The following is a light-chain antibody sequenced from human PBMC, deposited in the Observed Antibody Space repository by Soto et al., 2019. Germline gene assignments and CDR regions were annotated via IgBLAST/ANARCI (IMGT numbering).Light chain of an antibody. CDR2: GGS. J-gene: IGLJ2*01. CDR3: CSYAGSSTWV. Sequence: QSALTQPASVSGSPGQSITISCTGTTGDVGTYNLVSWYQQHPGKAPKLMIYGGSKRPSGVSNRFSGSKSGNTASLTISGLQAEDEADYYCCSYAGSSTWVFGGGTQLTVL. V-gene: IGLV2-23*01. CDR1: TGDVGTYNL.